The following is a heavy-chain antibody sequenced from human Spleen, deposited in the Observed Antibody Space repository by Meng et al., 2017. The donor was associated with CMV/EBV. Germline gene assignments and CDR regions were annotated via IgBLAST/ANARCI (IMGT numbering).Heavy chain of an antibody. V-gene: IGHV2-5*01. Sequence: GFSLPPTGVGVGWIRQPPGNALEWLALIAWNDDNRYSPSLQSRLTFTKDTSKNQVILRMTNMDPEDSATYYCAHSSLYYNSGRYYGFWGQGSLVTVSS. J-gene: IGHJ4*02. D-gene: IGHD3-10*01. CDR3: AHSSLYYNSGRYYGF. CDR1: GFSLPPTGVG. CDR2: IAWNDDN.